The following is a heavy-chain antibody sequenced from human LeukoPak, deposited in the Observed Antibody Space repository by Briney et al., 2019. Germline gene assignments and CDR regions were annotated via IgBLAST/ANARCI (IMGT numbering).Heavy chain of an antibody. D-gene: IGHD3-22*01. V-gene: IGHV3-30*18. Sequence: PGGSLRLSCAASGFTFSSYGMHWVRQAPGKGLEWVAVISYDGSNKYYADSVKGRFTISRDNSENTLYLQMNSLRAEDTAVYYCAKAGDYYDSSGYYITYGMDVWGQGTTVTVSS. CDR1: GFTFSSYG. CDR2: ISYDGSNK. J-gene: IGHJ6*02. CDR3: AKAGDYYDSSGYYITYGMDV.